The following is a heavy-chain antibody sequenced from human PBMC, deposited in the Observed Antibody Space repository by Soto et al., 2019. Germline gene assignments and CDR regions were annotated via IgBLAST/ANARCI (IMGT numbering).Heavy chain of an antibody. J-gene: IGHJ5*02. V-gene: IGHV4-59*01. CDR3: ARASSIAARPGYNWFDP. CDR2: IYYSGST. D-gene: IGHD6-6*01. CDR1: GGSISSYY. Sequence: SETLSLTCTVSGGSISSYYWSWIRQPPGKGLEWIGYIYYSGSTNYNPSLKSRVTISVDTSKNQFSLKLSSVTAADTAVYYCARASSIAARPGYNWFDPWGQGTLVTVSS.